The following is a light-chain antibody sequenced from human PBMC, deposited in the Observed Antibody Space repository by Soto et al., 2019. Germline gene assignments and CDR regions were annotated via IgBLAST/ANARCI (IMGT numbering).Light chain of an antibody. CDR2: STS. Sequence: DIPLAQSPSSAHGTVRACPRITRRASQSISGSFNWYQQKPGKAPTLLIYSTSTLQSGVPSRFSGSRSGPDFTLTISSLQPEDFATYYCQQSYSSPPTFGQGTKVE. J-gene: IGKJ1*01. CDR1: QSISGS. CDR3: QQSYSSPPT. V-gene: IGKV1-39*01.